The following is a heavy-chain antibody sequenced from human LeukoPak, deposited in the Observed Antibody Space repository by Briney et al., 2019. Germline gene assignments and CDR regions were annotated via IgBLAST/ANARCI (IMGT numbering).Heavy chain of an antibody. J-gene: IGHJ4*02. CDR1: GYTFTSYY. CDR2: INPSGGST. Sequence: ASVKVSCKASGYTFTSYYRHWVRQAPGQGLEWMGIINPSGGSTSYAQKFQGRVTMTRDMSTSTVYMELSSLRSEDTAVYYCARVSVGATKLAYFDYWGQGTLVTVSS. D-gene: IGHD1-26*01. V-gene: IGHV1-46*01. CDR3: ARVSVGATKLAYFDY.